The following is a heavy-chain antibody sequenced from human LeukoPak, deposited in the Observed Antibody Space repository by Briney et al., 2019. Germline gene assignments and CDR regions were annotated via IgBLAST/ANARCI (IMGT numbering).Heavy chain of an antibody. J-gene: IGHJ6*02. CDR3: ARVVRYYDILTGRYYYYGMDV. CDR2: INHSRST. V-gene: IGHV4-34*01. CDR1: GGSFSGYY. Sequence: SETLSLTCAVYGGSFSGYYWSGIRQPLGTGLAWIGEINHSRSTNYNPSLKSRVTISVDTSKNQFSLKLSSVTAADTAVYYCARVVRYYDILTGRYYYYGMDVWGQGITVTVSS. D-gene: IGHD3-9*01.